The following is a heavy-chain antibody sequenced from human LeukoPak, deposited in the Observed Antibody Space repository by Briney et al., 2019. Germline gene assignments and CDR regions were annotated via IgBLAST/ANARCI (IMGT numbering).Heavy chain of an antibody. CDR1: GFTFSNAW. CDR2: IKSKTDGGTT. V-gene: IGHV3-15*01. J-gene: IGHJ6*02. D-gene: IGHD5-18*01. Sequence: GGSLRLSCAASGFTFSNAWMSWVRQAPGKGLEWVGRIKSKTDGGTTGYAAPVKGRFTISRDDSKNTLYLQMNSLKTEDTAVYYCHIQLWLENWGMDVWGQGTTVTVSS. CDR3: HIQLWLENWGMDV.